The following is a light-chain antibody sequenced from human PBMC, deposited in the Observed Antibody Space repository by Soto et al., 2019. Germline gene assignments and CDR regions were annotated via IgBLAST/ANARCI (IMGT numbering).Light chain of an antibody. J-gene: IGKJ5*01. Sequence: IQMPQSPSSLSASVGDMVTITCRASQSISSYLNWYQQKPGKAPKLLIYAASSLQSGVPSRFSGSGSGTDFTLTISSLQPEDFATYYCQQSYSTPITFGQGTRLEIK. CDR1: QSISSY. CDR2: AAS. CDR3: QQSYSTPIT. V-gene: IGKV1-39*01.